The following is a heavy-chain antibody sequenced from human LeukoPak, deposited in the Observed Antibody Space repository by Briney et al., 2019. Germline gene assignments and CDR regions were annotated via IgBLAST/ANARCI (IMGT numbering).Heavy chain of an antibody. J-gene: IGHJ4*02. CDR1: GGSFSSYY. Sequence: SETLSLTCAVYGGSFSSYYWGWIRQPPGKGLEWIGSIYYSGSTYYNPSLKSRVTISVDTSKNQFSLKLSSVTAADTAVYYCARHAKGYSYGYNYFDYWGQGTLVTVSS. V-gene: IGHV4-39*01. D-gene: IGHD5-18*01. CDR3: ARHAKGYSYGYNYFDY. CDR2: IYYSGST.